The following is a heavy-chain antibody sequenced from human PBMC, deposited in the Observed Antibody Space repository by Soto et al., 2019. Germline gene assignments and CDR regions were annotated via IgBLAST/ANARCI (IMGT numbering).Heavy chain of an antibody. D-gene: IGHD3-16*01. J-gene: IGHJ4*02. V-gene: IGHV4-4*02. CDR3: AREGREYDYVWVRPEYYFEY. CDR1: GASISNAVYW. Sequence: SETLSLTCAVSGASISNAVYWWSWVRQPPGKGLEWIGEIWHSGNTNYNPSLMGRVTISMDKSNNHFSLILSSVTAADTAVYYCAREGREYDYVWVRPEYYFEYWGQGTLVTVSS. CDR2: IWHSGNT.